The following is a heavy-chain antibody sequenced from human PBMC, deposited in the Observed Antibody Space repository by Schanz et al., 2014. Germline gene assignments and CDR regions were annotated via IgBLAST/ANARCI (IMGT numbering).Heavy chain of an antibody. D-gene: IGHD6-13*01. CDR3: ATASSPVREAGAGSSFHL. CDR2: IKSKTDGETT. CDR1: TSLFNHAW. J-gene: IGHJ5*02. Sequence: EVQLVESGGGLVKPGGSLRLSCAASTSLFNHAWMSWVRQAPGKGLEWLGRIKSKTDGETTDYAAPVKGRFSISRDDSQSTLYLQMNSLKIEDTAVYYCATASSPVREAGAGSSFHLWGQGTLVTVSP. V-gene: IGHV3-15*01.